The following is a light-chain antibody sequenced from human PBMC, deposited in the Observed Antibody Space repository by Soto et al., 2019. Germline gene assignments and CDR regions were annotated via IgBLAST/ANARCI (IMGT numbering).Light chain of an antibody. V-gene: IGLV1-44*01. CDR1: SSNIGSNT. J-gene: IGLJ1*01. CDR3: AAWDDSLNGFYV. CDR2: YNN. Sequence: QSVLTQTPSASGTPGQGVTISCSGSSSNIGSNTVNWYQQLPGTAPKLLIYYNNQRPSGVPDRFSGSKSGTSASLAISGLQSEDEADYYCAAWDDSLNGFYVFGTGTKLTVL.